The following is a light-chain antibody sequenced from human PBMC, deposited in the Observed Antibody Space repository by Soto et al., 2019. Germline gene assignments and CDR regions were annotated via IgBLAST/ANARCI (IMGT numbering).Light chain of an antibody. Sequence: EMGLTQSPGTLSLSPGERATLSCRASQSVSSNYLARYQQKPGQAPRFLIYGASSRASGIPDRFSGSGSGTDLTLPISRLEPEDFAVYYCHQYGSLPPGTCGEGTKVEI. CDR2: GAS. CDR1: QSVSSNY. J-gene: IGKJ1*01. V-gene: IGKV3-20*01. CDR3: HQYGSLPPGT.